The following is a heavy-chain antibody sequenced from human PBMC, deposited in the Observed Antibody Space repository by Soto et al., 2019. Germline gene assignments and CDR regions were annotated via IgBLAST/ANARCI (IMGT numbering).Heavy chain of an antibody. CDR1: GFTFSNYV. J-gene: IGHJ4*02. D-gene: IGHD2-2*01. Sequence: PGGSLRLSCAASGFTFSNYVMSWVRQAPGKGLEWVSAISGSGGRTYHADSVKGRFTISRDNFKNTLYLQMISLRAEDTAVYYCAKTRGGLINQLLSRYFDYWGQGTLVTVSS. CDR3: AKTRGGLINQLLSRYFDY. V-gene: IGHV3-23*01. CDR2: ISGSGGRT.